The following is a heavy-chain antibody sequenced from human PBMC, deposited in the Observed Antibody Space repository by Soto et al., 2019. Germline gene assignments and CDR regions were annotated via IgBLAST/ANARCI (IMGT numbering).Heavy chain of an antibody. V-gene: IGHV3-48*01. CDR2: IDTTSSTK. D-gene: IGHD1-26*01. Sequence: EVQLVESGGGLVQPGGSLRLSCAASGFSFSRSSMNWVRQAPGKGLEWVSYIDTTSSTKTYADSVKGRFTISRDNAKSSLFLQMNNLSAEDTAVYYCSSTWEYWGQGTLVTVSS. CDR1: GFSFSRSS. CDR3: SSTWEY. J-gene: IGHJ4*02.